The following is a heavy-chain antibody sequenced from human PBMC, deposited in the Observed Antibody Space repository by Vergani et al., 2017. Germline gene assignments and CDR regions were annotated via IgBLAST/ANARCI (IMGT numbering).Heavy chain of an antibody. J-gene: IGHJ5*02. V-gene: IGHV4-39*01. CDR3: ARHSTVEWLVKLGWIDP. CDR1: GASSRSSNYT. CDR2: IYYSGGT. D-gene: IGHD6-19*01. Sequence: QLQLQESGPGLVKPSATLSLTCMFSGASSRSSNYTWGGIRQPPGRGLEWIASIYYSGGTYYNPSLKSRVTISVDTSKNQFSLRLSSVTAADTAVYFCARHSTVEWLVKLGWIDPWGQGILVTVSS.